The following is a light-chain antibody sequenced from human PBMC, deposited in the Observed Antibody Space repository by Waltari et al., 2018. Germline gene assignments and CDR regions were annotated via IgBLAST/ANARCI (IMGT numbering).Light chain of an antibody. CDR2: EGN. CDR3: CSYGGASIRI. Sequence: QSALTQPASVSGSPGQSITISCTGTPSDVGSYTLVSWYQQHPGEVPKLIIYEGNKRPSGVSNRFSGSKSGNTASLTISGLQPEDEADYYCCSYGGASIRIFGGGTKVTVL. CDR1: PSDVGSYTL. J-gene: IGLJ2*01. V-gene: IGLV2-23*01.